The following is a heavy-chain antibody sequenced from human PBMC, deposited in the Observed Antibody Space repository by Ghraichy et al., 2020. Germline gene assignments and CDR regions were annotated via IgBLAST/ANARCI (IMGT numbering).Heavy chain of an antibody. J-gene: IGHJ4*02. CDR1: GFTFVSYA. Sequence: LSLTCAASGFTFVSYAMSWVRQTPGKGLEWVSTISGNGGSTFYADSVKGRFTISRDNSNNVLFLQMDSLRPEDTALYFCTKFRTIAVPGRAFDSWGQGTLVTVSS. CDR2: ISGNGGST. D-gene: IGHD6-19*01. V-gene: IGHV3-23*01. CDR3: TKFRTIAVPGRAFDS.